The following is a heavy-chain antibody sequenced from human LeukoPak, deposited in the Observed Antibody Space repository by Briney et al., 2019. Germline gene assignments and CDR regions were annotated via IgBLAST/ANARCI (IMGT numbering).Heavy chain of an antibody. Sequence: GGSLRLSCAAAGFTFSSYAMGWVRQAPGKGLEWVSFISGSGGSTYYADSVTGRFTISRDNSKNTLYMQMNSLRAEDTAVYYCAKEPIVVVPLYGMDVWGQGTTVTVSS. D-gene: IGHD2-2*01. J-gene: IGHJ6*02. V-gene: IGHV3-23*01. CDR2: ISGSGGST. CDR3: AKEPIVVVPLYGMDV. CDR1: GFTFSSYA.